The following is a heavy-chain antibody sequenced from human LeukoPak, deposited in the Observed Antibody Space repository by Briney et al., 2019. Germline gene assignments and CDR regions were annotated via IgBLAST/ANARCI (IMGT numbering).Heavy chain of an antibody. D-gene: IGHD2-15*01. Sequence: GGSLTLSCAASGFTFSSYAMSWIRQAPGKALEWVSAIRDSGTSTFYADSVKGRSTISRDNSKNTLYLQLNSLRAEDTAVYYCAKAVAAIGVGAFDIWGQGTMVTVSS. V-gene: IGHV3-23*01. CDR1: GFTFSSYA. CDR2: IRDSGTST. J-gene: IGHJ3*02. CDR3: AKAVAAIGVGAFDI.